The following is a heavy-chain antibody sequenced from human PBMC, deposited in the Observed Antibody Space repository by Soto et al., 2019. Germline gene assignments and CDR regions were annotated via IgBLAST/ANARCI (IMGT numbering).Heavy chain of an antibody. CDR3: AKDRDGYFYYGMDV. D-gene: IGHD2-8*01. CDR2: ISWNSGSI. Sequence: DVQLVESGGGLVQPGRSLRLSCAASGFTFDDYAMHWVRQAPGKGLEWVSGISWNSGSIGYADSVKGRFTISRDNAKNSLYLQMNSLRAEDTALYYCAKDRDGYFYYGMDVWGQGTTVTVSS. V-gene: IGHV3-9*01. J-gene: IGHJ6*02. CDR1: GFTFDDYA.